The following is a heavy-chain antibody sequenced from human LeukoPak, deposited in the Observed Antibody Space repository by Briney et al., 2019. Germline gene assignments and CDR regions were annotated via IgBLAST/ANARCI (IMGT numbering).Heavy chain of an antibody. CDR1: GFTFSDYD. J-gene: IGHJ4*02. CDR2: VSKDGGTK. D-gene: IGHD6-19*01. Sequence: GGSLRLSCAASGFTFSDYDIHWARQAPGEGLEWLAYVSKDGGTKYYADSVKGRFTASRDNSRNTVYLEMNSLRPEDTALYYCARDLMWLVDYWGQGTLLTASS. CDR3: ARDLMWLVDY. V-gene: IGHV3-30-3*01.